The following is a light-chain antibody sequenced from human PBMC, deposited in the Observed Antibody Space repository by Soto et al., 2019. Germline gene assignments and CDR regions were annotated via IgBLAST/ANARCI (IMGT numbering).Light chain of an antibody. CDR1: SSDVGGYNY. CDR2: DVS. J-gene: IGLJ1*01. Sequence: QSVLTQPASVSGSPGQSITISCTGTSSDVGGYNYVSWYQQHPGKAPKLMIYDVSNRPSGVSNRFSGSKSGNTASLTISGLQAEDEADYYCSSYTSSSTYYFGTVTKLTVL. CDR3: SSYTSSSTYY. V-gene: IGLV2-14*01.